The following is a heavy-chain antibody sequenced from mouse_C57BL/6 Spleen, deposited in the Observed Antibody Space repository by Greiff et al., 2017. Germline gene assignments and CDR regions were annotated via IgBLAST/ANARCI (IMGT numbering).Heavy chain of an antibody. CDR3: ARLAQATGRAFDY. V-gene: IGHV1-52*01. J-gene: IGHJ2*01. CDR1: GYTFTSYW. CDR2: IDPSDSET. D-gene: IGHD3-2*02. Sequence: VQLQQPGAELVRPGSSVKLSCKASGYTFTSYWMHWVKQRPIQGLEWIGNIDPSDSETHYNQKFKDKATLTVDKSSSTAYMQLSSLTSEDSAVYDCARLAQATGRAFDYWGQGTTLTVSS.